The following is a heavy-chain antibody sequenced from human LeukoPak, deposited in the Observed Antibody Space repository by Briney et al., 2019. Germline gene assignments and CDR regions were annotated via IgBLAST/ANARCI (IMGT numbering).Heavy chain of an antibody. J-gene: IGHJ6*03. CDR2: INPNRCGT. CDR1: GYTFTVYY. CDR3: ARDSARDYYYYYMDV. V-gene: IGHV1-2*02. Sequence: LDASVNVSCKASGYTFTVYYMHGVRQAPAQGREWMGWINPNRCGTNYAQKFQGRVTMTRHTSISTAYMELSRLRSDDTAVYSCARDSARDYYYYYMDVWGKGTTVTVSS.